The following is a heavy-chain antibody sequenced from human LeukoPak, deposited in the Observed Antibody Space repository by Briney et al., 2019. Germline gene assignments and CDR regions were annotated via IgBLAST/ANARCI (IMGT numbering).Heavy chain of an antibody. CDR3: ARDRYDRSGYYDY. CDR2: ISSSSSYI. Sequence: GPLRLSCAASGFTLSSYSMNWVRQAPGKGLEWVSSISSSSSYIHYTDSVKGRFTISRDNTKKSLYLQMNSLRAEDTAVYYCARDRYDRSGYYDYWGQGTLVTVSS. CDR1: GFTLSSYS. V-gene: IGHV3-21*01. J-gene: IGHJ4*02. D-gene: IGHD3-22*01.